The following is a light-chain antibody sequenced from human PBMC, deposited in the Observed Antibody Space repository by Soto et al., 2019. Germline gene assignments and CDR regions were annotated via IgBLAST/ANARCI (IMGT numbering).Light chain of an antibody. V-gene: IGKV3-20*01. CDR3: QHYGTSPGT. CDR2: GAS. CDR1: QSIDSNY. J-gene: IGKJ1*01. Sequence: EIVLTQSPGTLSLSPGERATLSCRASQSIDSNYLGWYQQKPGQTPRLLIYGASCRATGIPDRFSGSGSGTDFTLTISRLEPEDFAVYYCQHYGTSPGTFGQGTKVEIK.